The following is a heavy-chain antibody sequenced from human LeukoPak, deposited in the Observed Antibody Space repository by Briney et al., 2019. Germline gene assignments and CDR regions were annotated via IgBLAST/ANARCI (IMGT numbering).Heavy chain of an antibody. Sequence: SETLSLTCSVSTDSTNTYYWSWIRPSPGKGRERIWHIYHSGSTDYNPSFKSRVTISIDMSKKEFSLKLTSVTVADTAMYYCVRLRWELLAPYFDHWGQGAFVIVSS. J-gene: IGHJ4*02. D-gene: IGHD2-15*01. V-gene: IGHV4-59*01. CDR1: TDSTNTYY. CDR3: VRLRWELLAPYFDH. CDR2: IYHSGST.